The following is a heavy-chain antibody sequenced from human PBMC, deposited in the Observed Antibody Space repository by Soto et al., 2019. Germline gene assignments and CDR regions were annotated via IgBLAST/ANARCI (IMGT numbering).Heavy chain of an antibody. CDR1: GGSFSGYY. CDR3: ARPPSGGWANFDY. CDR2: INHSGST. D-gene: IGHD6-19*01. Sequence: QVQLQQWGAGLLKPSETLSLTCAVYGGSFSGYYWSWIRQPPGKGLEWFGEINHSGSTNYNPSLKSRVPISVVTAKHQFSLKLSSVTAAATAVYYCARPPSGGWANFDYWGQGTLVTVSS. J-gene: IGHJ4*02. V-gene: IGHV4-34*01.